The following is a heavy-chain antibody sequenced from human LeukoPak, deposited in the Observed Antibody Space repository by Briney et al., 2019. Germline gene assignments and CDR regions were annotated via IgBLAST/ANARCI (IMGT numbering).Heavy chain of an antibody. J-gene: IGHJ4*02. V-gene: IGHV4-59*01. Sequence: SETLSLTCTVSGGSISSYYWSWIRLPPEKGLESIGYIYYTGATYYNPSLKSRVTISLDTSKNQFSLKLSSVTAADAAVYYCARAGYSYGTGYYFDYWGQGALVTVSS. CDR2: IYYTGAT. CDR3: ARAGYSYGTGYYFDY. CDR1: GGSISSYY. D-gene: IGHD5-18*01.